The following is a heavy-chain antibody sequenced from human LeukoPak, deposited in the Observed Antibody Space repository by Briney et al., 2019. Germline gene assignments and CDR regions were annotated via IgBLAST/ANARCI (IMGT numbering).Heavy chain of an antibody. Sequence: ASVKVSCKASGGTFSSYAISWVRQAPGQGLEWMGGIIPIFGTANYAQKFQGRVTITTDESTSTAYMELSSLRSEDTAVYYCARGVAARGAFDIWGQGTMVTVSS. CDR2: IIPIFGTA. CDR1: GGTFSSYA. J-gene: IGHJ3*02. V-gene: IGHV1-69*05. CDR3: ARGVAARGAFDI. D-gene: IGHD6-6*01.